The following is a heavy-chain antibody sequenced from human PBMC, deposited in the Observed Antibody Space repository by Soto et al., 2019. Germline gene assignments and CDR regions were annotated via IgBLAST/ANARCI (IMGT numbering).Heavy chain of an antibody. CDR1: GFTFSSYA. CDR3: ARPLWRDDYNCGYFDL. D-gene: IGHD4-4*01. J-gene: IGHJ2*01. V-gene: IGHV3-30-3*01. Sequence: QVQLVESGGGVVQPGRSLRLSCAASGFTFSSYAMHWVRQAPGKGLEWVAVISYDGSNKYYTDSVKGRFTISRDNSKNTLYLQMNRLRAEDTAVYYCARPLWRDDYNCGYFDLGGRGTLVTFSS. CDR2: ISYDGSNK.